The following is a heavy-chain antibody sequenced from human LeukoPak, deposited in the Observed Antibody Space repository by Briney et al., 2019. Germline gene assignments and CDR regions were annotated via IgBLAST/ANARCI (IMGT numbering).Heavy chain of an antibody. CDR2: ISSNGGST. J-gene: IGHJ4*02. V-gene: IGHV3-64D*09. CDR3: VTTPFIVAGLSFDY. CDR1: GFTFSSFD. D-gene: IGHD6-19*01. Sequence: GGSLRLSCSASGFTFSSFDMHWVRQAPGQGLEYVSAISSNGGSTYYADSVKGRFTISRGNSKNTLYLQMSSLRAEDTAVYYCVTTPFIVAGLSFDYWGQGTLVTVSS.